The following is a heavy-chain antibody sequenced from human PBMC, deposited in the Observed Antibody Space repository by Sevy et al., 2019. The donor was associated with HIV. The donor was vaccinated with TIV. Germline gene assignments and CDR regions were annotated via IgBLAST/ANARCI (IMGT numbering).Heavy chain of an antibody. CDR3: ARESGDCSSTSCYEGVIDY. D-gene: IGHD2-2*01. J-gene: IGHJ4*02. CDR2: IYTSGST. Sequence: SETLSLTCTVSGGSISSGSYYWSWIRQPAGKGLEWIGRIYTSGSTNYNPSLKSRVTISVDTSKNQFSLKLSSVTAADTAVYYCARESGDCSSTSCYEGVIDYWGQGTLVTVSS. CDR1: GGSISSGSYY. V-gene: IGHV4-61*02.